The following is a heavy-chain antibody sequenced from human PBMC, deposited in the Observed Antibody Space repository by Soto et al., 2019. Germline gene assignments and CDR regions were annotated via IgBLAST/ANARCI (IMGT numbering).Heavy chain of an antibody. CDR2: IYPGDSDT. Sequence: GESLKISCKGSGYNFANYWIAWVRQMPGKGLEWMGIIYPGDSDTRYSPSFQGQVTISADKSISTAYLQWTSLKASDTAMYYCARLPTAPKNGWFDPWGQGTLVTVSS. CDR1: GYNFANYW. CDR3: ARLPTAPKNGWFDP. V-gene: IGHV5-51*01. D-gene: IGHD2-8*01. J-gene: IGHJ5*02.